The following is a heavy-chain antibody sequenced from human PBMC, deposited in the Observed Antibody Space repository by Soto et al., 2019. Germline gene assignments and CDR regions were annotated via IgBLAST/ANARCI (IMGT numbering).Heavy chain of an antibody. CDR3: AIGVNYDSSGSYSVY. J-gene: IGHJ4*02. Sequence: QVQLVQSGAEVKKPGSSVNVSCKASGGTFSTYAIDWVRQAPGQGLEWMGGIIPLFGTAKYAQNFQGRITMTADESTNTAYMELRSLRSEDTAVYYCAIGVNYDSSGSYSVYWGQGTLVTVSS. D-gene: IGHD3-22*01. CDR2: IIPLFGTA. CDR1: GGTFSTYA. V-gene: IGHV1-69*01.